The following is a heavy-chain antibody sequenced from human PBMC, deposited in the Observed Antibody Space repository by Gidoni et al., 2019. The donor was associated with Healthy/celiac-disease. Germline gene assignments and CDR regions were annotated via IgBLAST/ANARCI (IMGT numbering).Heavy chain of an antibody. V-gene: IGHV4-39*01. J-gene: IGHJ5*02. CDR3: ASIGGYSYGYPHNWFDP. Sequence: QLQLQESGPGLVKPSETLSLTCTVSGGSISSSSYYWGWIRQPPGKGLEWIGSIYYSGSTYYTPSLKSRVTISVDTSKNQFSLKLSSVTAADTAVYYCASIGGYSYGYPHNWFDPWGQGTLVTVSS. D-gene: IGHD5-18*01. CDR1: GGSISSSSYY. CDR2: IYYSGST.